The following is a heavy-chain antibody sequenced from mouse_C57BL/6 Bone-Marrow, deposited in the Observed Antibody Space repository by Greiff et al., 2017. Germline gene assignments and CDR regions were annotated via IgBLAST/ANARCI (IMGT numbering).Heavy chain of an antibody. CDR3: ARDLHYYGSSYWYFDV. J-gene: IGHJ1*03. CDR1: GFTFSSYA. V-gene: IGHV5-4*01. CDR2: ISDGGSYT. D-gene: IGHD1-1*01. Sequence: EVKVEESGGGLVKPGGSLKLSCAASGFTFSSYAMSWVRQTPEKRLEWVATISDGGSYTYYPDNVKGRFTISRDNAKNNLYLQMSHLKSEDTAMYYCARDLHYYGSSYWYFDVWGTGTTVTVSS.